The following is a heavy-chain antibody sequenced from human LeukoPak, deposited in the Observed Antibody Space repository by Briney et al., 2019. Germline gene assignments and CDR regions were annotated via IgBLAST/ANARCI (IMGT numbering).Heavy chain of an antibody. D-gene: IGHD2-15*01. CDR2: IKSKTDGGTT. V-gene: IGHV3-15*01. Sequence: GGSLRLSCAAPGFIFSSAWMTWVRQAPGKGLECVGRIKSKTDGGTTDYAAPVKGRFTISRDDSKNTVYLQMNSLKTEDTAVYYCSAALDYWGQGTLVTVSS. J-gene: IGHJ4*02. CDR1: GFIFSSAW. CDR3: SAALDY.